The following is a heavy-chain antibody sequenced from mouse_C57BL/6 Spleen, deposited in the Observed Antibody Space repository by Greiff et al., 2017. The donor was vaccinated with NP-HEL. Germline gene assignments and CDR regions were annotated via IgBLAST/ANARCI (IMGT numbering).Heavy chain of an antibody. CDR3: ASSRPYYYGSSPFDY. Sequence: QVQLQQPGAELVMPGASVKLSCKASGYTFTSYWMHWVKQRPGQGLEWIGEIDPSDSYTNYNQKFKGKSTLTVDKSSSTAYMQLSSLTSEDSAVYYCASSRPYYYGSSPFDYWGQGTTRTVSS. J-gene: IGHJ2*01. CDR2: IDPSDSYT. D-gene: IGHD1-1*01. CDR1: GYTFTSYW. V-gene: IGHV1-69*01.